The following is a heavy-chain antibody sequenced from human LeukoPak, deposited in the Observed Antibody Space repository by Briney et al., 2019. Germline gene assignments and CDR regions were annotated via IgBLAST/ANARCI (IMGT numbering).Heavy chain of an antibody. CDR1: GFSLSTTGVG. V-gene: IGHV2-5*01. D-gene: IGHD3-10*01. CDR3: AHKGRGSGSYNM. Sequence: SGPTLVKPTQTLTLTCTSSGFSLSTTGVGVAWIRQSPGKALEWLAVNYWNDDKSYSPSLKSRLTITKDTSKNQVVLIMTNMDPVDTGTYYCAHKGRGSGSYNMWGQGTLVTVSS. J-gene: IGHJ4*02. CDR2: NYWNDDK.